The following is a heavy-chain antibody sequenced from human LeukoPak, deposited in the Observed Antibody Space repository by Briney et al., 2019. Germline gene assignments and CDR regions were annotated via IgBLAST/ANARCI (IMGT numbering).Heavy chain of an antibody. CDR2: LNLDGSDK. V-gene: IGHV3-7*03. CDR1: GFTFSESW. J-gene: IGHJ6*02. D-gene: IGHD4-17*01. CDR3: ARDYHDYGDYGPHGDYYYYGMDV. Sequence: GGSLRLSCVVSGFTFSESWMSWVRPAPGKGLGWVASLNLDGSDKYYVDSVKGRFTISRDNAKNSLYLQMDSLRAEDTAVYYCARDYHDYGDYGPHGDYYYYGMDVWGQGTTVTVSS.